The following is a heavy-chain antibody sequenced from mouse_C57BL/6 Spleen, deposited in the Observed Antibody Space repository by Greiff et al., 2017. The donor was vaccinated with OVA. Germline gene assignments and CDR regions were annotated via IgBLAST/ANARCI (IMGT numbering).Heavy chain of an antibody. D-gene: IGHD3-1*01. CDR3: ARRLRAFDY. CDR1: GYTFTDYY. Sequence: EVQLQQSGPELVKPGASVKISCKASGYTFTDYYMNWVKQSHGKSLEWIGDINPNNGGTSYNQKFKGKATLTVDKSSSTAYMEPRSLTSEDSAVYYCARRLRAFDYWGQGTTLTVSS. J-gene: IGHJ2*01. CDR2: INPNNGGT. V-gene: IGHV1-26*01.